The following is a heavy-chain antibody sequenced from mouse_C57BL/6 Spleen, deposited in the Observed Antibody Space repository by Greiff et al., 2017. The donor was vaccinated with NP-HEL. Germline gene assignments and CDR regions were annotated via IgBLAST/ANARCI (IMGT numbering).Heavy chain of an antibody. CDR1: GFTFSSYG. V-gene: IGHV5-6*01. CDR3: ARHAPFITTVVATDYYAMDY. Sequence: EVQVVESGGDLVKPGGSLKLSCAASGFTFSSYGMSWVRQTPDKRLEWVATISSGGSYTYYPDSVKGRFTISRDNAKNTLYLQMSSLKSEDTAMYYCARHAPFITTVVATDYYAMDYWGQGTSVTVSS. D-gene: IGHD1-1*01. J-gene: IGHJ4*01. CDR2: ISSGGSYT.